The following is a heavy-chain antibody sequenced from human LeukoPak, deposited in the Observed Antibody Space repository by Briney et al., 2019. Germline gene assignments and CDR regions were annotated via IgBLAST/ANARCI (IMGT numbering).Heavy chain of an antibody. CDR2: IYYSGST. CDR3: ARDRVVGLSPGYMDV. Sequence: SETLSLTCAVYGGSFSGYYWSWIRQPPGKGLEWIGYIYYSGSTNYNPSLKSRVTISVDTSKNQFSLKLSSVTAADTAVYYCARDRVVGLSPGYMDVWGKGTTVTISS. CDR1: GGSFSGYY. D-gene: IGHD1-26*01. V-gene: IGHV4-59*01. J-gene: IGHJ6*03.